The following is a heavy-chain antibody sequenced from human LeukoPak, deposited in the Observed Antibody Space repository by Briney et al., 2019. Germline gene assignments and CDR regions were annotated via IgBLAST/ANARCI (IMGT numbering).Heavy chain of an antibody. CDR2: IYPGDSDT. V-gene: IGHV5-51*01. CDR1: GYRFTIYW. D-gene: IGHD6-19*01. CDR3: ARRSSGWYLDY. Sequence: GESLKISCKGSGYRFTIYWIAWVRQMPGKGLEWMGIIYPGDSDTRYSPSFQGQVTISADKSISTAYLQWSSLKASDTAMYYCARRSSGWYLDYWGQGTLVTVSS. J-gene: IGHJ4*02.